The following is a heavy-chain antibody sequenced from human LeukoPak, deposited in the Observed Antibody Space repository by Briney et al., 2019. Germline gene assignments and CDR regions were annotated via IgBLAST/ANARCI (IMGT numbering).Heavy chain of an antibody. CDR2: ISKSGDHT. J-gene: IGHJ6*02. CDR3: ATSWGPDTSAFRWGRDGMDV. Sequence: HAGGSLRLSCAVSGFTFNNYAMSWVRQAPGKGLEWVSAISKSGDHTYYAASAKGRFTIYRDNSKNTQYLQMNSMRAEDTAVYYCATSWGPDTSAFRWGRDGMDVWGQGTTVIVS. D-gene: IGHD3-16*01. CDR1: GFTFNNYA. V-gene: IGHV3-23*01.